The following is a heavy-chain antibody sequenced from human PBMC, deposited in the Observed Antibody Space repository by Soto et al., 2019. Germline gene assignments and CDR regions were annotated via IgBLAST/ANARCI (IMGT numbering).Heavy chain of an antibody. J-gene: IGHJ5*02. CDR2: ISSSSSYI. CDR3: ARDHFGIAAHNWFDP. CDR1: GFTFSSYS. Sequence: GGSLRLSCAASGFTFSSYSMNWVRQAPGKGLEWVSSISSSSSYIYYADSVKGRFTISRDNAKNSLYLQMNSLRAEDTAVYYCARDHFGIAAHNWFDPWGQGTLVTVSS. V-gene: IGHV3-21*01. D-gene: IGHD6-6*01.